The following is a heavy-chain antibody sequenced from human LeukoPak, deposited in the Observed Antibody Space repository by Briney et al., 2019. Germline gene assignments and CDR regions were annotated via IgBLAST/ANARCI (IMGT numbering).Heavy chain of an antibody. CDR3: ARADADSMDYYYGMDA. D-gene: IGHD3-10*01. Sequence: SETLSLTCAVSGGSISSGGYYWSWIRQPPGKGLEWIGYIYYSGSTNYNPSLKSRVTISVDTSKNQFSLKLSSVTAADTAVYYCARADADSMDYYYGMDAWGQGTTVTVSS. CDR2: IYYSGST. V-gene: IGHV4-61*08. CDR1: GGSISSGGYY. J-gene: IGHJ6*02.